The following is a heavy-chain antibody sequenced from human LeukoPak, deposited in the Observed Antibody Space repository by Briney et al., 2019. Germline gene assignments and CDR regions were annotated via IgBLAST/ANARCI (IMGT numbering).Heavy chain of an antibody. CDR1: GFTFTNYD. CDR2: IRYDGSDK. Sequence: GGSLRLSCAASGFTFTNYDMHWVRQAPGKGLEWVALIRYDGSDKYYTDSVKGRFIISRDNSKNTLYLQMNSLRAEDTAVYYRAKDRSYEFWGQGTLVTVSS. CDR3: AKDRSYEF. V-gene: IGHV3-30*02. D-gene: IGHD3-22*01. J-gene: IGHJ4*02.